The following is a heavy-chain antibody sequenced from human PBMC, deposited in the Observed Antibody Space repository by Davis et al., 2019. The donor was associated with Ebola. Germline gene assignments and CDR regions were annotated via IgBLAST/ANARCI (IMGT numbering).Heavy chain of an antibody. V-gene: IGHV4-39*07. CDR3: ARGPNSIPIDY. CDR2: INHSGST. J-gene: IGHJ4*02. Sequence: PSETLSLTCTVSGGSISSSSYYWGWIRQPPGKGLEWIGEINHSGSTNYNPSLKSRVTISVDTSKNQFSLKLSSVTAADTAVYYCARGPNSIPIDYWGQGTLVTVSS. CDR1: GGSISSSSYY. D-gene: IGHD2/OR15-2a*01.